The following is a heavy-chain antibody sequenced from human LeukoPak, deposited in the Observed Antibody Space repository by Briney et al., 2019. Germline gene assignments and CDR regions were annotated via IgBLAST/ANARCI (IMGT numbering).Heavy chain of an antibody. CDR1: GGSISSYY. V-gene: IGHV4-59*01. Sequence: SETLSLTCTVSGGSISSYYWSWIRQPPGKGLEWIGYIYYSGSTNYNPSLKSRVTISVDTSKNQFSLKLSSVTAADTAVYYCARGEIAARRGWFDPWGQGTLVTVSS. D-gene: IGHD6-6*01. CDR3: ARGEIAARRGWFDP. J-gene: IGHJ5*02. CDR2: IYYSGST.